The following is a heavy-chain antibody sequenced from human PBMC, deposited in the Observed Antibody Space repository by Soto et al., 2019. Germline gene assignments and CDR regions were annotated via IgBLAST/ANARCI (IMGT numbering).Heavy chain of an antibody. D-gene: IGHD6-19*01. CDR3: ARERDTSGWETFDY. CDR1: GYIFSTYA. CDR2: INPANGNT. Sequence: APVKVSCKASGYIFSTYAMHWVCQAPGQRLECMGWINPANGNTEYSQKFQGRVTFTGDTSASTVYMELSSLRSEDTAVFYCARERDTSGWETFDYWGQGTRVTVSS. J-gene: IGHJ4*02. V-gene: IGHV1-3*01.